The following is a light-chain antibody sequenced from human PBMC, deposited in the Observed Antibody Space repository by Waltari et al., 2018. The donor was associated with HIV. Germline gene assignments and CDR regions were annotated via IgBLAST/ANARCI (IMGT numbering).Light chain of an antibody. V-gene: IGLV3-25*03. CDR3: QSADSGGTWDVV. CDR2: KDN. Sequence: SYELTQLPSVSVSPGQTARITCSGDALAKQYACWYQQKPGQAPVLMISKDNERPSGTPERFSGSSSGTTVTLTISGVQAEDEADYYCQSADSGGTWDVVFGGGTKLTVL. CDR1: ALAKQY. J-gene: IGLJ2*01.